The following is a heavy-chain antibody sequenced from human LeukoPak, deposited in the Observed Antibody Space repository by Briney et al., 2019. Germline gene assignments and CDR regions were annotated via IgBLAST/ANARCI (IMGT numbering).Heavy chain of an antibody. CDR1: GYTLTELS. CDR2: MNPNSGNT. Sequence: ASVKVSCKVSGYTLTELSMHWVRQATGQGLEWMGWMNPNSGNTDYAQKFQGRVTMTRSTSISTAYMELSSLRSEDTAVYYCARVANSGWYPIRYWGQGTLVTVSS. CDR3: ARVANSGWYPIRY. D-gene: IGHD6-19*01. V-gene: IGHV1-8*01. J-gene: IGHJ4*02.